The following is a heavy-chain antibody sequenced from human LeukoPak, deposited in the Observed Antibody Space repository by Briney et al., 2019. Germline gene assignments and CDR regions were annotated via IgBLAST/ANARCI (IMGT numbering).Heavy chain of an antibody. D-gene: IGHD6-19*01. CDR3: ARGYSSGWYGGY. CDR1: GFTFSTHG. Sequence: GGSLRLSCAASGFTFSTHGMHWVRQAPGKGLEWVSVIYSGGSTYYADSVKGRFTISRDNSKNTLYLQMNSLRAEDTAVYYCARGYSSGWYGGYWGQGTLVTVSS. CDR2: IYSGGST. J-gene: IGHJ4*02. V-gene: IGHV3-NL1*01.